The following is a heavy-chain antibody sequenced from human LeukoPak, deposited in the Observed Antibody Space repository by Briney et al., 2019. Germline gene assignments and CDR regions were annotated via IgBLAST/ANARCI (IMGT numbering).Heavy chain of an antibody. V-gene: IGHV3-23*01. CDR2: ISGSGGST. Sequence: HPGGSLGLSCAASGFTFSSYAMSWVRQAPGKGLEWVSAISGSGGSTYYADSVKGRFTISRDNSKNTLYLQMNSLRAEDTAVYYCAKHYDYVWGSYRNWGQGTLVTVSS. CDR3: AKHYDYVWGSYRN. J-gene: IGHJ4*02. D-gene: IGHD3-16*02. CDR1: GFTFSSYA.